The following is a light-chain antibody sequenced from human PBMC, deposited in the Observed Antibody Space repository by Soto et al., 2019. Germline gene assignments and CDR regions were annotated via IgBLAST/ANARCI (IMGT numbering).Light chain of an antibody. Sequence: DIQLTQSPSLLSASVRDRVTITCRASQSMNKWLAWYQQKPGKAPKLLIYDVSVLETGVPARFRGSGSGTEVTLTISSLQPEDFAMYYCQHYNGYSWTFGQGTK. CDR2: DVS. CDR3: QHYNGYSWT. CDR1: QSMNKW. J-gene: IGKJ1*01. V-gene: IGKV1-5*01.